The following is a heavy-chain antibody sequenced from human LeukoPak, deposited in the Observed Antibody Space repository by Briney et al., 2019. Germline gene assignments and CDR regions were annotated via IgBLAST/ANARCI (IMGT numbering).Heavy chain of an antibody. V-gene: IGHV4-4*07. CDR2: IYTGGST. CDR3: ARSGGWVLNFDY. D-gene: IGHD2-15*01. CDR1: DGSISTYY. Sequence: SETLSLTCTVSDGSISTYYWSWIRQPAGKGLEWIGRIYTGGSTNYNPSLESRVIMSINTPENHFSLKLTSVTAADTAVYYCARSGGWVLNFDYWGQGTLVTVSS. J-gene: IGHJ4*02.